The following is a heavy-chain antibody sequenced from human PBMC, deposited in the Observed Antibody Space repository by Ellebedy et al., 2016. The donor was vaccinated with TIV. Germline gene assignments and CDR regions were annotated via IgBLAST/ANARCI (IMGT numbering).Heavy chain of an antibody. J-gene: IGHJ4*02. CDR3: AKDGRGTNPGHFDY. D-gene: IGHD3-16*01. V-gene: IGHV3-23*01. CDR1: GFTFSSYV. Sequence: GESLKISCAASGFTFSSYVMSWVRQAPGKGLEWVSAISGSSGSTYYAASVKGRFTISRDNSKNTLFLQMNSLRAEDTAVYYCAKDGRGTNPGHFDYWGQGTLVTVSS. CDR2: ISGSSGST.